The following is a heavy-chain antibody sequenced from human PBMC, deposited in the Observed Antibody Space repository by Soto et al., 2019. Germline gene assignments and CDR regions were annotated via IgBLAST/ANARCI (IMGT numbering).Heavy chain of an antibody. D-gene: IGHD3-16*02. CDR2: IYYSGST. J-gene: IGHJ4*02. Sequence: QVQLQESGPGLVKPSQTLSLTCTVSGGSISSGGYYWSWIRQHPGKGLEWIGYIYYSGSTFYNPSLQSRVALSVDTSKNQFSLKLNSVTAADTAVYYCARGRLGQLSLTSSFDYWGQVTLVTVSS. CDR1: GGSISSGGYY. CDR3: ARGRLGQLSLTSSFDY. V-gene: IGHV4-31*03.